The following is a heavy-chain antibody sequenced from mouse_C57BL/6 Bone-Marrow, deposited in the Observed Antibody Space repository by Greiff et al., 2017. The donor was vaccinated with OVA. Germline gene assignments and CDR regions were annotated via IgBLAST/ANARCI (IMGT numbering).Heavy chain of an antibody. CDR2: INPSDSDT. CDR3: AIPYYGTWFAY. D-gene: IGHD2-10*01. Sequence: QVQLQQPGAELVKPGASVKVSCKASGYTFTSYWMHWVKQRPGQGLEWIGRINPSDSDTNYNQKFKGKATLTVDKSSSTAYMQLSSLTSEDSAVYYCAIPYYGTWFAYWGQGTLVTVSA. J-gene: IGHJ3*01. CDR1: GYTFTSYW. V-gene: IGHV1-74*01.